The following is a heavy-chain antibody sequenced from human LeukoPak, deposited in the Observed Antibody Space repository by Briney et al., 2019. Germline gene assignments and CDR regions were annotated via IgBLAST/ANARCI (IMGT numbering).Heavy chain of an antibody. J-gene: IGHJ4*02. V-gene: IGHV3-30*04. D-gene: IGHD3-10*01. CDR3: ARDDKRGFTYYYGSGS. Sequence: GGSLRLSCAASGFTFSSYAMHWVRQAPGKGLEWVAVISYDGSSKYYADSVKGRFTISRDNSKNTLYLQMNSLRAEDTAVYYCARDDKRGFTYYYGSGSWGQGTLVTVSS. CDR2: ISYDGSSK. CDR1: GFTFSSYA.